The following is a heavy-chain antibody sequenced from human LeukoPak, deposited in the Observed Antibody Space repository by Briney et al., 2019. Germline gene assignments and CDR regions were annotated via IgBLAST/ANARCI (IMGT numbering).Heavy chain of an antibody. CDR1: GGSISSSSYY. CDR3: ARVVNGYSGYEGPLYYYYYMDV. CDR2: IYYSGST. J-gene: IGHJ6*03. Sequence: SETLSLTCTVSGGSISSSSYYWGWIRQPPGKGLEWIGSIYYSGSTYYNPSLKSRVTISVDTSKNQFSLKLSSVTAADTAVYYCARVVNGYSGYEGPLYYYYYMDVWGKGTTVTVSS. D-gene: IGHD5-12*01. V-gene: IGHV4-39*07.